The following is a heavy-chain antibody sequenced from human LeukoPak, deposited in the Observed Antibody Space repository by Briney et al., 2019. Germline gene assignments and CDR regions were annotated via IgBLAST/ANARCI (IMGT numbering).Heavy chain of an antibody. D-gene: IGHD6-13*01. V-gene: IGHV3-7*01. J-gene: IGHJ4*02. CDR1: GFTFSSYW. CDR2: IKQDGSEK. CDR3: ARRGRIPAAGTDQYYFDY. Sequence: GGSLRLSCAASGFTFSSYWMSWVRQAPGKGLEWVANIKQDGSEKYYVDSVKGRFTISRDNAKNSLYLQMNSLRAEDTAVYYCARRGRIPAAGTDQYYFDYWGQGTLVTVSS.